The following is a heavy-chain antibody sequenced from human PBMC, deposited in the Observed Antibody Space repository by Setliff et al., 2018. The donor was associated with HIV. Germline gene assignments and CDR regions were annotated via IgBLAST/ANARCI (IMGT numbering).Heavy chain of an antibody. D-gene: IGHD2-15*01. CDR2: IYSSGKT. Sequence: SETLSLTCTVSNVSINPYYWSWIRQPPGRALEWVGRIYSSGKTNYNPSLKSRLKMSIDTSKNQFSLMLNSVTAADTAVYFCARDPYCSGDGCFRYYQHWGRGTLVTVSS. CDR3: ARDPYCSGDGCFRYYQH. J-gene: IGHJ1*01. V-gene: IGHV4-4*07. CDR1: NVSINPYY.